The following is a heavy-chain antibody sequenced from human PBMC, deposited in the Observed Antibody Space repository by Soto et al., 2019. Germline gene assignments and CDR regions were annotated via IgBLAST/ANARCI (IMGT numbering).Heavy chain of an antibody. CDR1: GGTFSSYA. V-gene: IGHV1-69*12. CDR3: ARRGGVRGEGY. Sequence: QVQLVQSGAEVKKPGSSVKVSCKDSGGTFSSYAISWVRQAPGQGLEWMGGIIPIFGTANYAQKFQGRVRITADESTSTAYRGLSGRRSEDPAVYYCARRGGVRGEGYWGHGTLVTVSS. CDR2: IIPIFGTA. J-gene: IGHJ4*01. D-gene: IGHD3-10*01.